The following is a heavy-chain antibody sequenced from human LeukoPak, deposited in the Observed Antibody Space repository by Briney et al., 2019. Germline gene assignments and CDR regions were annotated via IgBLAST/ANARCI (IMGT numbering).Heavy chain of an antibody. D-gene: IGHD3-10*01. CDR3: AKARGFGEQGYFDY. Sequence: GGSLRLSCAASGFTFSSYAMSWVRQAPGKGLEWVSAISGSGGSSYYADSVKGRFTISRDNSKNTLYLQMNSLRAEDTAVYYCAKARGFGEQGYFDYWGQGTLVTVSS. CDR1: GFTFSSYA. V-gene: IGHV3-23*01. J-gene: IGHJ4*02. CDR2: ISGSGGSS.